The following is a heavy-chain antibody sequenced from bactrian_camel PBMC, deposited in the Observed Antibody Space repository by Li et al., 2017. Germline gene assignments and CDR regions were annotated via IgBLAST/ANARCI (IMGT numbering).Heavy chain of an antibody. CDR3: ATDPGPYDCTVDAVRDWS. V-gene: IGHV3S55*01. J-gene: IGHJ4*01. Sequence: HVQLVESGGGSVQAGVSLRLSCTTSHLSIDSYCMGWFRQAPGKQREGVATIDAEGTASYAESVKGRFTIVKVNGKNTLDLFMNSLKPDDSAMYYCATDPGPYDCTVDAVRDWSWGQGTQVTVS. CDR1: HLSIDSYC. CDR2: IDAEGTA. D-gene: IGHD6*01.